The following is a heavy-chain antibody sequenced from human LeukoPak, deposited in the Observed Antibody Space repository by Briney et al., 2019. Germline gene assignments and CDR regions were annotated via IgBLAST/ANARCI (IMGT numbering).Heavy chain of an antibody. J-gene: IGHJ3*02. CDR1: GGSISSYY. V-gene: IGHV4-59*12. Sequence: SETLSLTCTVSGGSISSYYWSWIRQPPGKGLEWIGYIYYSGSTNYNPSLKSRVTISVDTSKNQFSLKLCSVTAADTAVYYCARILSSGYYYDAFDIWGQGTMVTVSS. D-gene: IGHD3-22*01. CDR3: ARILSSGYYYDAFDI. CDR2: IYYSGST.